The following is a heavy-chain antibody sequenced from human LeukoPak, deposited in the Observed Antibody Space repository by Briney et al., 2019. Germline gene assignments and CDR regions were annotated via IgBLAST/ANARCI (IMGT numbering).Heavy chain of an antibody. CDR2: MNPNSGNT. CDR1: GYTFTSYD. CDR3: ARGLPNHQWYDFWSDRNYYYYMDV. Sequence: LRASVKVSCKASGYTFTSYDINWVRQATGQGLEWMGWMNPNSGNTGYAQKFQGRVTMTRNTSISTAYMELSSLRSEDTAVYYCARGLPNHQWYDFWSDRNYYYYMDVWGKGTTVTVSS. D-gene: IGHD3-3*01. V-gene: IGHV1-8*01. J-gene: IGHJ6*03.